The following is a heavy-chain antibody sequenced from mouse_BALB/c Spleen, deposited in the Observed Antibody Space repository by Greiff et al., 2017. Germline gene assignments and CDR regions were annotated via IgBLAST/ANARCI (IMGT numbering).Heavy chain of an antibody. CDR3: ARFGVVTTGYYAMDY. Sequence: EVQLQQSGAELVKPGASVKLSCTASGFNFKDTYMHWVKQRPEQGLEWIGRIDPANGYTKYDPKVQGKATITADTSSNTAYLLLSSLTSEDTAVYYCARFGVVTTGYYAMDYWGQGTSVTVSS. D-gene: IGHD2-2*01. V-gene: IGHV14-3*02. J-gene: IGHJ4*01. CDR1: GFNFKDTY. CDR2: IDPANGYT.